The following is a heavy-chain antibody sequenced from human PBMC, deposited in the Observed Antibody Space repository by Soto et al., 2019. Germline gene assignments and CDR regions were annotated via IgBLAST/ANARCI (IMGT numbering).Heavy chain of an antibody. V-gene: IGHV4-30-4*01. Sequence: QPLSYTVSWGNIRNVDYCCSLIRQPPGKGLEWIGYIYYSGSTYYNPSLKSRVTISVDTSKNQFSLKLSSVTAADTAVYYCARAGAAADYWGQGTLDTV. D-gene: IGHD6-25*01. CDR3: ARAGAAADY. J-gene: IGHJ4*02. CDR2: IYYSGST. CDR1: WGNIRNVDYC.